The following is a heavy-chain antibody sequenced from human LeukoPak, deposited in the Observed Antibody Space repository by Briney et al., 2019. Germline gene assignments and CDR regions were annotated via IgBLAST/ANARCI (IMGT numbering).Heavy chain of an antibody. Sequence: SGGSLRLSCAASGFSFSSYSMNWVRQAPGKGLEGVSSISSSSIYIFYSNSVKGRFTISRDNAKNSLYLQVNSLRADDTAVYYCVKVRRGAAAVGGDWGRGTLVTVSS. CDR1: GFSFSSYS. CDR2: ISSSSIYI. D-gene: IGHD6-13*01. V-gene: IGHV3-21*01. CDR3: VKVRRGAAAVGGD. J-gene: IGHJ4*02.